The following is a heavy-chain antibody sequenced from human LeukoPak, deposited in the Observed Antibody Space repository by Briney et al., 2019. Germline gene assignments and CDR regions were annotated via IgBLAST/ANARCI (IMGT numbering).Heavy chain of an antibody. Sequence: SETLSLTCTVSGGSISSGSYYWSWIRQPAGKGLEWIGRMSTSGSTNYNPSLKSRVTISVDTSKNQFSLKLSSVTAADTAVYYCARVTYYDFWSGSNWFDPWGQGTLVTVSS. CDR1: GGSISSGSYY. J-gene: IGHJ5*02. CDR2: MSTSGST. CDR3: ARVTYYDFWSGSNWFDP. D-gene: IGHD3-3*01. V-gene: IGHV4-61*02.